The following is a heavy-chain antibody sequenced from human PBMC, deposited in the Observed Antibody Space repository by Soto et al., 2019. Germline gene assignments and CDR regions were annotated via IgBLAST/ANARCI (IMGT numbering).Heavy chain of an antibody. D-gene: IGHD6-19*01. Sequence: GGSLRLSCAASGFTFSSYDMHWVRQATGKGLEWVSAIGTAGDTYYPGSVKGRFTISRENAKNSLYLQMNSLRAGDTAVYYCARGVPRLAVALAYGMDVWGQGTTVTVSS. CDR3: ARGVPRLAVALAYGMDV. V-gene: IGHV3-13*04. CDR1: GFTFSSYD. CDR2: IGTAGDT. J-gene: IGHJ6*02.